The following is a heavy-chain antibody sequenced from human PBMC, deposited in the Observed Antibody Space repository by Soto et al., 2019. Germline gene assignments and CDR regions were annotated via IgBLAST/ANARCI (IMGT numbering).Heavy chain of an antibody. CDR2: INPNSGGT. Sequence: ASVKVSCLASGYTFTGYYMHWVRQAPGQGLEWMGWINPNSGGTNYAQKFQGRVTMTRDTSISTAYMELSRLRSDDTAVYYCARGRRGYSYGSMDAFDIWGQGTMVTVSS. V-gene: IGHV1-2*02. CDR1: GYTFTGYY. J-gene: IGHJ3*02. CDR3: ARGRRGYSYGSMDAFDI. D-gene: IGHD5-18*01.